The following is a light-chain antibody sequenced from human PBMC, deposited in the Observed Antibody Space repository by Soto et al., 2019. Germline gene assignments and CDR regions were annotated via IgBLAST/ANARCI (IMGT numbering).Light chain of an antibody. CDR2: DVT. Sequence: QSALTQPPSASGSPGQSVVISGTGTSSDFGGCNFVSWYQQHPGKAPKLMIYDVTKRPSGVPDRFSGSKSGNTATLIVSGLQAEDEADYYCSSHGGSNNPYVFGPGTKLTVL. V-gene: IGLV2-8*01. CDR1: SSDFGGCNF. CDR3: SSHGGSNNPYV. J-gene: IGLJ1*01.